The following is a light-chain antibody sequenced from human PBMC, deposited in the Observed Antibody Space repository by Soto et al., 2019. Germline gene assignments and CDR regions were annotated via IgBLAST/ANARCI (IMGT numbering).Light chain of an antibody. V-gene: IGKV3D-15*01. J-gene: IGKJ2*01. Sequence: IVVTPSAVALSLSPGETATLSCRASHSVSSRDLAWYQQKPGQAPRLLIFRASSRAAGVPDRFSGSGSGTDFTLTISSLQSEDFAVYYCQQYKNWPHTFGQGTKVDIK. CDR1: HSVSSRD. CDR3: QQYKNWPHT. CDR2: RAS.